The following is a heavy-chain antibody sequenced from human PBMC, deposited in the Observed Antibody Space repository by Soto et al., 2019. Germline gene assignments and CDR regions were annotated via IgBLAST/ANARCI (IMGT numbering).Heavy chain of an antibody. J-gene: IGHJ5*02. D-gene: IGHD3-3*01. CDR2: MNPNSGNT. CDR1: GYTFTSYD. Sequence: QVQLVQSGAEVKKPGASVKVSCKASGYTFTSYDINWVRQAXGQGLEWMGWMNPNSGNTGYAQKFQGRVTMTRNTSISTAYMELSSLRSEDTAVYYCARGSPHRFXEGNWFDPWGQGTLVTVSS. V-gene: IGHV1-8*01. CDR3: ARGSPHRFXEGNWFDP.